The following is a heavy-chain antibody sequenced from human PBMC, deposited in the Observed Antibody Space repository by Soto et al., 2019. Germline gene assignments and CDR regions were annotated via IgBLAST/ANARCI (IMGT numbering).Heavy chain of an antibody. D-gene: IGHD6-13*01. V-gene: IGHV1-69*13. CDR2: IVPIYRTA. J-gene: IGHJ4*02. Sequence: SVKVSCKASGSTFSSYRINWVRQAPGQGLEWVGGIVPIYRTADYAQEFQDRVTITADESARTTYMELRSLKSQDTAVYYCVRDSGAKLSSSWGRGTLVTVSS. CDR3: VRDSGAKLSSS. CDR1: GSTFSSYR.